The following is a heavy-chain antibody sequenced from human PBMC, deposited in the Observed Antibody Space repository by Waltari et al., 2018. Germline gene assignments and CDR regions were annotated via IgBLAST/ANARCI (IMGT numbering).Heavy chain of an antibody. Sequence: QVQLVQSGAEVKKPGSSVKVSCKASGGTLSSYTISWVRQAPGQGLEWMGRIIPMLGITNYAQYFQGRVTITADKSTSTAYMELSSLRSADTAVYYCASFDSSGYYRPRFDYWGQGTLVTVSS. V-gene: IGHV1-69*02. CDR2: IIPMLGIT. J-gene: IGHJ4*02. CDR1: GGTLSSYT. D-gene: IGHD3-22*01. CDR3: ASFDSSGYYRPRFDY.